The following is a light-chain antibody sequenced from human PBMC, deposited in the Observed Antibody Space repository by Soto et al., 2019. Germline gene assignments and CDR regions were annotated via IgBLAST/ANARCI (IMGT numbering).Light chain of an antibody. CDR2: KND. V-gene: IGLV1-47*01. J-gene: IGLJ7*01. CDR1: SSNIGSNY. Sequence: QSVLTQPPSTSGTPGQGVSISCSGSSSNIGSNYVYWYQQLPGRAPRLIMYKNDQRPSGVPDRFSGSKSGTSASLAISGLRSEYEAVYHCSTWDDSLTGLVFGGGTQLTVL. CDR3: STWDDSLTGLV.